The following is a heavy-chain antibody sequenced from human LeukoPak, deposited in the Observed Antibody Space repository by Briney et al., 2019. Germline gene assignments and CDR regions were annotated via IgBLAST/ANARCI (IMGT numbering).Heavy chain of an antibody. D-gene: IGHD3-10*01. V-gene: IGHV1-69*06. CDR1: GGTFSSYA. Sequence: SVKVSCKASGGTFSSYAISWVRQAPGQGLEWMGGIIPIFGTANYAQKFQGRVTITADKSTSTAYMELSSLRSDDTAVYYCARDRVFDYGSGSYPDYWGQGTLVTVSS. CDR3: ARDRVFDYGSGSYPDY. CDR2: IIPIFGTA. J-gene: IGHJ4*02.